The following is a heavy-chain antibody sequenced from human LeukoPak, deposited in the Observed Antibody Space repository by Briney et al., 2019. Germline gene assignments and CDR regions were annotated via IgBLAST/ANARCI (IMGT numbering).Heavy chain of an antibody. CDR2: IYHSGST. V-gene: IGHV4-30-2*01. Sequence: SETLSLTCTVSGGSISSGGYYWSWIRQPPGKGLEWIGYIYHSGSTYYNPSLKSRVTISVDRSKNQFSLKLSSVTAADTAVYYCARDPPKSKGGAPDYWGQGTLVTVSS. D-gene: IGHD1-26*01. J-gene: IGHJ4*02. CDR3: ARDPPKSKGGAPDY. CDR1: GGSISSGGYY.